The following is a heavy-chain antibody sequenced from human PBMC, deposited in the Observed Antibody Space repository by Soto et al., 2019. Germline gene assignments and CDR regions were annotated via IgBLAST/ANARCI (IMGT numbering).Heavy chain of an antibody. V-gene: IGHV4-34*01. J-gene: IGHJ5*02. CDR2: INHSGRT. D-gene: IGHD2-2*01. CDR3: ARGRGGPRSRYCSSARCSPSGAGWFDP. CDR1: GGSFSGYY. Sequence: QVQLQQWGAGLLKPSETLSLTCAVYGGSFSGYYWSWIRQPPGKGLEWIGEINHSGRTNYNQSLKSRVTIAVDSSKNHFSLKLSTATAAATAVDYCARGRGGPRSRYCSSARCSPSGAGWFDPWGQGTLVTVSS.